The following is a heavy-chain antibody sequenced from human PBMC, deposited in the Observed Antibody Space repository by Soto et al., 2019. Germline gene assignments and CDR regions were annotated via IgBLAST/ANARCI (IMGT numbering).Heavy chain of an antibody. J-gene: IGHJ6*02. V-gene: IGHV1-69*12. CDR2: VIPIFGTA. Sequence: QVQLVQSGAAVRKPGSSVKVSCKASGGTLSSYAISWVRQAPGQGLEWMGGVIPIFGTANYAQKFQGRVTITADESTSTADMELSSLRSEDTAVYYCARLPPGYGMDVWGQGTTVTVYS. CDR1: GGTLSSYA. CDR3: ARLPPGYGMDV.